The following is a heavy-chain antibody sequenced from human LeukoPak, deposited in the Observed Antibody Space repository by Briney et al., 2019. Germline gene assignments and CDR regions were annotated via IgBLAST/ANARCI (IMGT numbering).Heavy chain of an antibody. J-gene: IGHJ5*02. D-gene: IGHD3-16*01. CDR3: ARCLGECQLVSWFDP. Sequence: SVKVSCKASGGTFSTYVITWVRQAPGQGLEWMGGIIPVFGTTNYAQKFHGRVTITTDESMSTAYMELSSLRSEDTAVHYCARCLGECQLVSWFDPWGQGTLVTVSS. V-gene: IGHV1-69*05. CDR2: IIPVFGTT. CDR1: GGTFSTYV.